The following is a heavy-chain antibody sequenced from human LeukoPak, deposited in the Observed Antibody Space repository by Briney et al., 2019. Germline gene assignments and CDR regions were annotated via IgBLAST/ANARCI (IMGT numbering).Heavy chain of an antibody. Sequence: GGSLRLSCAASGFSFSDSYMSWIRQAPGQGLEWLSYIKSSDTSTFYADSVKGRFTVSRDNAKNSLYLQMNSLRAEDTAVYYCARGRRSWNYHLDYWGQGTLVTVSS. CDR3: ARGRRSWNYHLDY. CDR2: IKSSDTST. CDR1: GFSFSDSY. D-gene: IGHD1-7*01. J-gene: IGHJ4*02. V-gene: IGHV3-11*01.